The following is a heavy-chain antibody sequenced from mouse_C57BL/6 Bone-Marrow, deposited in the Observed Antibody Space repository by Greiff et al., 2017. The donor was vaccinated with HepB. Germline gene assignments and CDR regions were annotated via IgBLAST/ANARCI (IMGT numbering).Heavy chain of an antibody. CDR3: ASGGSTVVAPFDY. CDR1: GYTFTDYY. V-gene: IGHV1-26*01. J-gene: IGHJ2*01. D-gene: IGHD1-1*01. CDR2: INPNNGGT. Sequence: EVQLQQSGPELVKPGASVKISCKASGYTFTDYYMNWVKQSHGKSLEWIGDINPNNGGTSYNQKFKGKATLTVDKSSSTAYMELRSLTSEDSAVYYCASGGSTVVAPFDYWGQGTTLTVSS.